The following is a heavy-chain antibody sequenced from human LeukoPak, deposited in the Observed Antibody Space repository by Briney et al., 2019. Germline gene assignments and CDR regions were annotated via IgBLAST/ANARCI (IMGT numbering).Heavy chain of an antibody. CDR2: ISYDGSNE. Sequence: PGGSLRLSCTASGFNFGSYAMYWVRQAPGKGLEWVAIISYDGSNEHYADSVKGRFTISRDTSKNTLYLQMNSLRAEDTAVYYCARICSGGNCYFPSIWGQGTMVTVSS. V-gene: IGHV3-30-3*01. D-gene: IGHD2-15*01. CDR3: ARICSGGNCYFPSI. J-gene: IGHJ3*02. CDR1: GFNFGSYA.